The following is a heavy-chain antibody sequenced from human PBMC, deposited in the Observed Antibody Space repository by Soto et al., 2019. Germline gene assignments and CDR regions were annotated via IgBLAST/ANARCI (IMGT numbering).Heavy chain of an antibody. Sequence: QVQLQESGPGLVKPSETLSLTCTVSGGSISGYYWSWIRQPPGKGLEWIGYIYYSGNTNYNPSLKXRXTXSXXTSKNQFSLKVSSVTAADTAVYYCARLIGRDWFDPWGQGTLVTVSS. CDR1: GGSISGYY. V-gene: IGHV4-59*08. CDR3: ARLIGRDWFDP. CDR2: IYYSGNT. D-gene: IGHD3-22*01. J-gene: IGHJ5*02.